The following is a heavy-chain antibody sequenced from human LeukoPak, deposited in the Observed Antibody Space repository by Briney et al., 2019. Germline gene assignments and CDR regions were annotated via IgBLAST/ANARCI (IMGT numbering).Heavy chain of an antibody. Sequence: GGSLRLSCTTSGFIFRTYWMHWVRRDPGKGLVWVSRISNDGRNINYADSVKGRFTISRDNAKNTLYLQMNSLRAEDTAMHYCTRDNLEWGSLFDYWGQGALVTVSS. CDR3: TRDNLEWGSLFDY. CDR1: GFIFRTYW. CDR2: ISNDGRNI. D-gene: IGHD3-16*01. J-gene: IGHJ4*02. V-gene: IGHV3-74*01.